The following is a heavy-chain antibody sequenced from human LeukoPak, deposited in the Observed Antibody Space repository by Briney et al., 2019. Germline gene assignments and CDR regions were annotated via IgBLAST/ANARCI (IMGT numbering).Heavy chain of an antibody. CDR2: TRNKANSYTT. Sequence: GGSLRLSCAASGFTFSDHYMDWVRQAPGKGLEWVGRTRNKANSYTTEYAASVKGRFTISRDDSKNSLYLQMNSLKTEDTAVYYCARRDDGAFDYWGQGTLVTVSS. V-gene: IGHV3-72*01. CDR3: ARRDDGAFDY. D-gene: IGHD3-16*01. J-gene: IGHJ4*02. CDR1: GFTFSDHY.